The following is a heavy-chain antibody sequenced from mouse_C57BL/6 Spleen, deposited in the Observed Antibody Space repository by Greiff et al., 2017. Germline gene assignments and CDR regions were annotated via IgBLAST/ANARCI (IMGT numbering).Heavy chain of an antibody. D-gene: IGHD2-10*01. V-gene: IGHV1-82*01. Sequence: QVQLQQSGPELVKPGASVKISCKASGYAFSSSWMNWVKQRPGKGLEWIGRIYPGDGDTKYNGKFKGKATLTADKSSSTAYMQLSSLTSEDSAVYFCARGGTYYGNYVGYAMDYWGQGTSVTVSS. CDR3: ARGGTYYGNYVGYAMDY. CDR1: GYAFSSSW. CDR2: IYPGDGDT. J-gene: IGHJ4*01.